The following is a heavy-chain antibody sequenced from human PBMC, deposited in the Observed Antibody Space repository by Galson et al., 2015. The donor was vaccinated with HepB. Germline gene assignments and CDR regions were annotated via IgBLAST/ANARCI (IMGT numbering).Heavy chain of an antibody. Sequence: SLRLSCAASGFTFSSYGMHWVRQAPGKGLEWVAFIWGGGNADFYTDSVKGRFTISRDNSKNMLYLQMNSLRAEDTAVYYCARDRKRDGNNAGFDYWGQGTLVAVSS. CDR2: IWGGGNAD. D-gene: IGHD4-23*01. CDR1: GFTFSSYG. J-gene: IGHJ4*02. V-gene: IGHV3-33*01. CDR3: ARDRKRDGNNAGFDY.